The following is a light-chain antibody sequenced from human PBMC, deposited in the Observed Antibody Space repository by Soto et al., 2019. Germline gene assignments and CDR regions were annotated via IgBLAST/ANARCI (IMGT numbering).Light chain of an antibody. CDR2: AAS. CDR1: QDINTY. CDR3: QQINTYPWT. V-gene: IGKV1-9*01. Sequence: DIQMTQSPSSLSASVGDRVTITCQASQDINTYLNWYQQKPGKAPKLLIYAASTLQNGVASRFSGSGSGTEFTLTISSLQPEDFASYYCQQINTYPWTFGQGTKVDIK. J-gene: IGKJ1*01.